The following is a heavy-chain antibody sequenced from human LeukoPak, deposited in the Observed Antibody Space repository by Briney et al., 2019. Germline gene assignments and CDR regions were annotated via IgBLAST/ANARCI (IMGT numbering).Heavy chain of an antibody. Sequence: SETLSLTCTVSGDSIGSSNYYWGWIRQPPGKGLEWIGSIYYTGSTYYNPSLKSRVTISVDTSKSQFSLKLSSVTAADTAVYYCSRRAPMATYYWGQGTLVTVSS. V-gene: IGHV4-39*01. D-gene: IGHD3-10*01. CDR3: SRRAPMATYY. J-gene: IGHJ4*02. CDR1: GDSIGSSNYY. CDR2: IYYTGST.